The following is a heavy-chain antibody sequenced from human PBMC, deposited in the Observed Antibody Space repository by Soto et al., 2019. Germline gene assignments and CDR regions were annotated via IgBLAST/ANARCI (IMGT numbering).Heavy chain of an antibody. Sequence: QVQLVQSGAEVKKPGSSVKVSCKASGGTFSSYAISWVRQAPGQGLEWMGGIIPIFGTAKYAQKFQGRVTITADESTSTGYMELSSRRSEDTAVYYGERRGDCSSTSCYTSWFDPWGQGTLVTVSS. V-gene: IGHV1-69*01. CDR1: GGTFSSYA. CDR3: ERRGDCSSTSCYTSWFDP. CDR2: IIPIFGTA. D-gene: IGHD2-2*02. J-gene: IGHJ5*02.